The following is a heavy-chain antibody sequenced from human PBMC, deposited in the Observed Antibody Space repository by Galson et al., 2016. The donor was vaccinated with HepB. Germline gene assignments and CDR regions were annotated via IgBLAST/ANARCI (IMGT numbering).Heavy chain of an antibody. Sequence: SLRLSCAASGFTFSSYAMSWVRQAPRKGLEWVSAITISGDYRYYADSVKGRFTISRDNSKNTLYLQMTSLRAEDTAVYYCAKDLIAVAGPYFDSWGQGTLVTVSS. CDR2: ITISGDYR. V-gene: IGHV3-23*01. J-gene: IGHJ4*02. CDR3: AKDLIAVAGPYFDS. CDR1: GFTFSSYA. D-gene: IGHD6-19*01.